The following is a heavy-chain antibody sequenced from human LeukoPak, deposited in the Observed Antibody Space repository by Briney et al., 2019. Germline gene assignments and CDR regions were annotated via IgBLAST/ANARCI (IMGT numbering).Heavy chain of an antibody. V-gene: IGHV3-9*03. CDR2: ISWNSGSI. Sequence: GGSLRLSCAASGFTFDDYAMHWVRQAPGKGLEWVSGISWNSGSIGYADSVKGRFTISRDNAKNSLYLQMNSLRVDDMALYYCAKASTRSFSNGWHGNGFDIWGQGTMVIVSS. J-gene: IGHJ3*02. CDR1: GFTFDDYA. CDR3: AKASTRSFSNGWHGNGFDI. D-gene: IGHD6-19*01.